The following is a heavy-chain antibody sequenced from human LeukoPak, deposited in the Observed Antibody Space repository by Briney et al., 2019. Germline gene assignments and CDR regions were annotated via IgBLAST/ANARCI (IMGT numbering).Heavy chain of an antibody. CDR3: ARAGREGINWLNFDY. V-gene: IGHV1-18*01. Sequence: GASVKVSCKASGYTFTSYGISWVRQAPGQGLEWMGWISAYNGNTNYAQKLQGRVTMTTDTSTSTAYMELRSLRSDDTAVYYCARAGREGINWLNFDYWGQGTLVTVSS. CDR1: GYTFTSYG. J-gene: IGHJ4*02. D-gene: IGHD1-26*01. CDR2: ISAYNGNT.